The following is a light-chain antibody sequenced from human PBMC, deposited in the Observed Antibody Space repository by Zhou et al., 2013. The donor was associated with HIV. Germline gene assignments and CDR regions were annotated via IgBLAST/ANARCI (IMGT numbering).Light chain of an antibody. CDR2: GAS. Sequence: EIVLTQSPGTLSLSPGERATLSCRASHTVTSNYLAWYQHKPGQGPKVLIFGASTRANGIPDTFSGSGSGTDFTLTISRLDPEDFAVYFCQQYGSSPGTFGQGTKLEIK. CDR3: QQYGSSPGT. CDR1: HTVTSNY. J-gene: IGKJ2*01. V-gene: IGKV3-20*01.